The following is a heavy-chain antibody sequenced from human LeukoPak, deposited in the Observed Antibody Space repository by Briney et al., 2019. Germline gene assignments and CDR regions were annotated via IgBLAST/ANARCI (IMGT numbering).Heavy chain of an antibody. CDR1: GYAFTSYD. V-gene: IGHV1-8*01. CDR3: ATELRHQGY. CDR2: MNPNSGDT. Sequence: ASVKVSCKASGYAFTSYDINWVRQATGQGLEWMGYMNPNSGDTVSAQKFQGRVTMTRDTSISTAYMELSSLRSEDTAVYYCATELRHQGYWGQGTLVTVSS. J-gene: IGHJ4*02. D-gene: IGHD2-15*01.